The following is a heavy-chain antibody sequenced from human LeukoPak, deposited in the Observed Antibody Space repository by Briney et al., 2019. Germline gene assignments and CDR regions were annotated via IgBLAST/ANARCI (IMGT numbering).Heavy chain of an antibody. J-gene: IGHJ5*02. CDR1: GGSVSSSIYY. Sequence: SETLSLTCTVSGGSVSSSIYYWGWSRKPPAKGLEWIGSISYSGTNYNNPSLKSRVSISIDTSKNQFSVKLTSVTAADTAMYYCASLGSLRSWGQGTLVTVSS. D-gene: IGHD7-27*01. V-gene: IGHV4-39*01. CDR3: ASLGSLRS. CDR2: ISYSGTN.